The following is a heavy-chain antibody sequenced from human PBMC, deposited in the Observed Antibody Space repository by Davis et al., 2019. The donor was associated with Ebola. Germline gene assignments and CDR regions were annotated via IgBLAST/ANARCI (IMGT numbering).Heavy chain of an antibody. V-gene: IGHV4-59*08. CDR2: IYYSGST. CDR3: ARLLYYYGMDV. Sequence: SETLSLTCTVSGGSISSYYWSWIRQPPGKGLEWIGYIYYSGSTNYTPSLKSRVTISVDTSKNQFSLKLSSVTAADTAMYYCARLLYYYGMDVWGQGTTVTVSS. CDR1: GGSISSYY. J-gene: IGHJ6*02.